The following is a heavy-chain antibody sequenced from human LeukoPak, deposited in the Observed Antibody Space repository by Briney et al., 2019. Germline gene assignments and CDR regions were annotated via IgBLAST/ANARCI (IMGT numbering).Heavy chain of an antibody. CDR2: IYYSGST. J-gene: IGHJ4*02. D-gene: IGHD3-10*01. Sequence: PSETLSLTCTVSGGSISSSSYYWGWIRQPPGKGLEWIGSIYYSGSTYYNPSLKSRVTISVDTSKNQFSLKLSSVTAADTAVYYCARRQDYYGSGTYLDYWGQGTLVTVSS. CDR3: ARRQDYYGSGTYLDY. CDR1: GGSISSSSYY. V-gene: IGHV4-39*01.